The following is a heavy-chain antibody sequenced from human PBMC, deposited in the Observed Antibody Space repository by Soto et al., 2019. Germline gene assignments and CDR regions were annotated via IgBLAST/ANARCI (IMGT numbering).Heavy chain of an antibody. CDR2: IPYDGSNK. D-gene: IGHD3-22*01. J-gene: IGHJ5*02. CDR1: GFTFSSYG. V-gene: IGHV3-30*18. Sequence: GGSLRLSCAASGFTFSSYGMHWVRQAPGKGLEWVAVIPYDGSNKYYADSVKGRFTISRDNSKNTLYLQMNSLRAEDTAVYYCAKVSLTYYYDSSGVDPWGQGTLVTVSS. CDR3: AKVSLTYYYDSSGVDP.